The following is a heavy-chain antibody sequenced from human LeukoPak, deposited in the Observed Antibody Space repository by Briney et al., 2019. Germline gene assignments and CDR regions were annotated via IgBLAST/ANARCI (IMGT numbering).Heavy chain of an antibody. Sequence: PSETLSLTCAVYGGSFSGYYWSWIRQPPGKGLEWIGEINHSGSTNYNPSLKSRVTKSVDTSKNQFSLKLSSVTAADTAVYYCARAWVRLYSSGGTNWFDPWGQGTLVTVSS. J-gene: IGHJ5*02. CDR3: ARAWVRLYSSGGTNWFDP. CDR2: INHSGST. V-gene: IGHV4-34*01. D-gene: IGHD6-19*01. CDR1: GGSFSGYY.